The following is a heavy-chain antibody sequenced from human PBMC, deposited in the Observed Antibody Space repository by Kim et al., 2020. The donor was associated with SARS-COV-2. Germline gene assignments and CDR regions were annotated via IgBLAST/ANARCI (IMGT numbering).Heavy chain of an antibody. J-gene: IGHJ6*02. CDR3: ARPSSDYSSSYYYGMDV. D-gene: IGHD6-6*01. V-gene: IGHV1-3*01. Sequence: FQGRVTITRDTSASTAYMELSSLRSEDTAVYYCARPSSDYSSSYYYGMDVWGQGTTVTVSS.